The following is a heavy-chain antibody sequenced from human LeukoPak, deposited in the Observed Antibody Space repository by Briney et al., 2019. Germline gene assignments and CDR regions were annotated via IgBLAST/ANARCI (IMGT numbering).Heavy chain of an antibody. CDR2: IPSDDNPT. Sequence: GGPLRLSCSASGFIFSNFVMHWVRQAPGKGLVWVARIPSDDNPTNYADSVQGRFTISRDNAKNTLYLHMNDLRVEDTAVYFCARDHYFKIDYWGQGTPVTVSS. J-gene: IGHJ4*02. CDR3: ARDHYFKIDY. CDR1: GFIFSNFV. V-gene: IGHV3-74*01. D-gene: IGHD3-10*01.